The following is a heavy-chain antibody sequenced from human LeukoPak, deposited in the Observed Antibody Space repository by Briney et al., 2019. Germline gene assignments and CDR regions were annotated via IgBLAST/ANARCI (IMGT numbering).Heavy chain of an antibody. J-gene: IGHJ4*02. CDR1: GYTFTNNW. CDR2: ISPTGGST. V-gene: IGHV1-46*01. D-gene: IGHD3-10*01. CDR3: ARATTRGNDY. Sequence: ASVKVSCKAFGYTFTNNWMHWVRQAPGQGPEWMGLISPTGGSTAYAQKFQGRVTMTRNTSISTAYMELSSLRSEDTAVYYCARATTRGNDYWGQGTLVTVSS.